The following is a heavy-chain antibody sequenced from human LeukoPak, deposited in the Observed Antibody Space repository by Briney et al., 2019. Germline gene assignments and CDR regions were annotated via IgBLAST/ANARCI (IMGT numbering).Heavy chain of an antibody. CDR3: ARDPVLLWFGESLHWFDP. D-gene: IGHD3-10*01. J-gene: IGHJ5*02. CDR1: GYTFTSYG. CDR2: ISAYSGNT. Sequence: ASVKVSCKASGYTFTSYGISWVRQAPGQGLEWMGWISAYSGNTNYAQKLQGRVTMTTDTSTSTAYMELRSLRSDDTAVYYCARDPVLLWFGESLHWFDPSGQGTLVTVSS. V-gene: IGHV1-18*01.